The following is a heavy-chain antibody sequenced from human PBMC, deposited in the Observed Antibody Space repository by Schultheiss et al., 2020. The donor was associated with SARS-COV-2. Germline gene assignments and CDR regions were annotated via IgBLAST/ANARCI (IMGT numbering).Heavy chain of an antibody. CDR2: ISSSSSTI. Sequence: GGSLRLSCAASGFTFSSYSMNWVRQAPGKGLEWVSYISSSSSTIYYADSVKGRFTISRDNAKNSLYLQMNSLRAEDTAVYYCARSFGYYDSSGYAWGQGTLVTVSS. D-gene: IGHD3-22*01. J-gene: IGHJ5*02. V-gene: IGHV3-48*04. CDR1: GFTFSSYS. CDR3: ARSFGYYDSSGYA.